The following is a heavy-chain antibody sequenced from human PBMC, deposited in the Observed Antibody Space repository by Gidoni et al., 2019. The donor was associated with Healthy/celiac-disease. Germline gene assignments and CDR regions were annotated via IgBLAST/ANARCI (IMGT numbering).Heavy chain of an antibody. CDR2: ISGRGGST. CDR1: GFTFSSYA. Sequence: EVQLLESGGGLVQPGGSLRLSCAASGFTFSSYAMSWVRQAPGKGLEWVSAISGRGGSTYYADSVKGRFTISRDNSKNTLYLQMNSLRAEDTAVYYCAKDRENVVVPAAIGGQFDYWGQGTLVTVSS. D-gene: IGHD2-2*01. J-gene: IGHJ4*02. V-gene: IGHV3-23*01. CDR3: AKDRENVVVPAAIGGQFDY.